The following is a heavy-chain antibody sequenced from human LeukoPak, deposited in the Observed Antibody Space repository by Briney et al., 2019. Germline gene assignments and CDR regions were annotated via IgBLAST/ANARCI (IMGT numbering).Heavy chain of an antibody. Sequence: TGGSLRLSCAASGFTFSSYGMSWVRQAPGKGLEWVSAISGSGGSTYYADSVKGRFTISRDNSKNTLYLQMNSLRAEDTAVYYCAGSLYYDILTGLASSVPWGQGTLVTVSS. V-gene: IGHV3-23*01. J-gene: IGHJ5*02. D-gene: IGHD3-9*01. CDR3: AGSLYYDILTGLASSVP. CDR2: ISGSGGST. CDR1: GFTFSSYG.